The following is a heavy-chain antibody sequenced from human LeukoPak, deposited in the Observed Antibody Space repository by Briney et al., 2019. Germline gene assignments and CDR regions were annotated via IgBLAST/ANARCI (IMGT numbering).Heavy chain of an antibody. Sequence: GGSLRLSCAASGFTFSSYAMSWVRQAPGKGLEWVSAISGSGGSTYYADSVKGRFTISRDNSKNTLYLQMNSLRAEDTALYYCARDMINGRWLQPIDYWGQGTLVTVSS. V-gene: IGHV3-23*01. D-gene: IGHD5-24*01. CDR2: ISGSGGST. CDR1: GFTFSSYA. CDR3: ARDMINGRWLQPIDY. J-gene: IGHJ4*02.